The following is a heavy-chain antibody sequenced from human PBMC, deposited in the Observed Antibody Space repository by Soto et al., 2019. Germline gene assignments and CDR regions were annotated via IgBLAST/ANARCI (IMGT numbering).Heavy chain of an antibody. J-gene: IGHJ4*02. CDR3: ARGPHDYGDY. V-gene: IGHV1-8*01. CDR2: MNPTSGNT. CDR1: GYTFPSKD. Sequence: QVQLVQSGAEVKKPGASVKVSCKASGYTFPSKDINWVDRATGQGLEWMGWMNPTSGNTGYAQKFQGRVTMTRNTSISTAYMELSSLRSEDTAVYYCARGPHDYGDYVGQGTLVTVSS.